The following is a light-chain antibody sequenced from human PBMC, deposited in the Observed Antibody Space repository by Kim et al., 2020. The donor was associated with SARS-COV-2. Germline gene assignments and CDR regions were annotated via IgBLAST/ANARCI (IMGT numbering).Light chain of an antibody. J-gene: IGKJ4*01. V-gene: IGKV3-20*01. CDR3: QQFGGSPMVT. CDR2: GAS. CDR1: QSVNSKF. Sequence: PWERATLSCRASQSVNSKFLAWYQEKPGQAPKPLIYGASSRATGIPDRFSGSGSGTDFTLTISRLEPEDFAVYYCQQFGGSPMVTFGGGTKVDIK.